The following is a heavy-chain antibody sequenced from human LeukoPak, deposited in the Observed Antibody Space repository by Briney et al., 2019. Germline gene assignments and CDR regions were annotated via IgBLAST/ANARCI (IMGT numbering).Heavy chain of an antibody. D-gene: IGHD5-24*01. CDR3: ARDGVRDGLYFDY. CDR2: INQDGSDK. Sequence: GGSLRLSCAASGFSFSSHWMSWVRQAPGKGLEWVANINQDGSDKQYVDSVKGRFTISRDNAKSSLYLQMNSLRAEDTAVYYCARDGVRDGLYFDYWGQGTLVTVSS. J-gene: IGHJ4*02. V-gene: IGHV3-7*01. CDR1: GFSFSSHW.